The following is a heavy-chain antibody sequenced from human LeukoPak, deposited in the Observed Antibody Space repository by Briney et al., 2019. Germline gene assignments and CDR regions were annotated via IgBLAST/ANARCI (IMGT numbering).Heavy chain of an antibody. Sequence: GGSLRLSCAASGFTFSSYAMHWVRQAPGKGLEWVAVISYDGSNKYYADSVKGRFTISRDNSKNTLYLQMNSLRAEDTAVYYCARPSKGYFDYWGQGTLVTVSS. CDR2: ISYDGSNK. CDR1: GFTFSSYA. V-gene: IGHV3-30*04. J-gene: IGHJ4*02. CDR3: ARPSKGYFDY.